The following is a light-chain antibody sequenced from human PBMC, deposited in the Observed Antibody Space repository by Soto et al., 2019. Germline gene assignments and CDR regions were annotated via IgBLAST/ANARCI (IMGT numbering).Light chain of an antibody. J-gene: IGLJ3*02. CDR2: GNG. CDR3: QSYDNNLSGWV. Sequence: QSVLTQPPSVSGAPGQRVTISCTGSNSNIGAGYDVHWYQQLPGTAPKLLIYGNGNRPSGVPDRFSGSKSGASASLAISGLQAEDETDYYCQSYDNNLSGWVFGGGTKVTVL. CDR1: NSNIGAGYD. V-gene: IGLV1-40*01.